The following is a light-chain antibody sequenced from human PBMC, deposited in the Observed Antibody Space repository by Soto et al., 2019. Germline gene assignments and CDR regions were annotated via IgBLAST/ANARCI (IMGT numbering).Light chain of an antibody. V-gene: IGKV1-27*01. CDR1: EDISNY. CDR3: QNYNRAPWT. J-gene: IGKJ1*01. CDR2: GAS. Sequence: DIQMTQSPSSLSASIGDRVTITCRASEDISNYLAWYQHKPGKVPQLLIYGASSLQSGVPSRFSGSGSGTDFTLTISSLQTEDVATYYCQNYNRAPWTFGQGTKVESK.